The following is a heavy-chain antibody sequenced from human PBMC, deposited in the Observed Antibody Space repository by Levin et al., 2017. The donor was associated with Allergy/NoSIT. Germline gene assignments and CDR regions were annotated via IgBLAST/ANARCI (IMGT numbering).Heavy chain of an antibody. J-gene: IGHJ4*02. CDR1: GFTFSNAW. D-gene: IGHD3-3*01. V-gene: IGHV3-15*01. CDR3: TTDRSPPQASSHVLRFLEWFGVGSAGLETDY. Sequence: GGSLRLSCAASGFTFSNAWMSWVRQAPGKGLEWVGRIKSKTDGGTTDYAAPVKGRFTISRDDSKNTLYLQMNSLKTEDTAVYYCTTDRSPPQASSHVLRFLEWFGVGSAGLETDYWGQGTLVTVSS. CDR2: IKSKTDGGTT.